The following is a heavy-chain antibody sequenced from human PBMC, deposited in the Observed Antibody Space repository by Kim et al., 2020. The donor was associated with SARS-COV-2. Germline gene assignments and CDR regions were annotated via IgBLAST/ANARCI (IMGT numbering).Heavy chain of an antibody. CDR1: GGSVSSGSYY. V-gene: IGHV4-61*01. J-gene: IGHJ4*02. D-gene: IGHD6-13*01. Sequence: SETLSLTCTVSGGSVSSGSYYWSWIRQPPGKGLEWIGYIYYSGSTNYNPSLKSRVTISVDTSKNQFSLKLSSVTAADTAVYYCARMRGALGYSSQPFDYWGQGTLVTVSS. CDR2: IYYSGST. CDR3: ARMRGALGYSSQPFDY.